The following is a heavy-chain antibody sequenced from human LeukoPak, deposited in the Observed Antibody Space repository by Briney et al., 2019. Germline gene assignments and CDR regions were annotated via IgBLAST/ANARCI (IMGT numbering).Heavy chain of an antibody. D-gene: IGHD3-9*01. V-gene: IGHV4-30-2*01. CDR2: IYHRGST. J-gene: IGHJ4*02. CDR1: GGSISSDDYF. CDR3: ARAPYDILTGYFLFDS. Sequence: SQTLSLTCAVSGGSISSDDYFWSWIRQPPGKGLEWIGYIYHRGSTSYNPSLKSRVTISLDKSRIQFSLNLSSVTAADTAVYYCARAPYDILTGYFLFDSWGQGTLVTVSS.